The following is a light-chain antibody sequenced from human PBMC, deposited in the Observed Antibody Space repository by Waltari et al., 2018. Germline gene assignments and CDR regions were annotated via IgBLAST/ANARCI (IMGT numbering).Light chain of an antibody. CDR1: QSVSSK. V-gene: IGKV3-15*01. CDR2: HAS. CDR3: HQYSTTPWT. J-gene: IGKJ1*01. Sequence: EIVMTQSPATLSVSPGERATLSCRASQSVSSKLAWYQQKPGQAPRLLIYHASTRATGIPARFSGSGSGTEFTLTISSLQAEDVAVYYCHQYSTTPWTFGQGTKVEI.